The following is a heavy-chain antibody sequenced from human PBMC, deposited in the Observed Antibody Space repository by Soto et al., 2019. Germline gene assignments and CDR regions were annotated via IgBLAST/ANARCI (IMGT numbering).Heavy chain of an antibody. J-gene: IGHJ2*01. V-gene: IGHV3-48*02. Sequence: EVQLVESGGGVVQPGGSLRLSCSASGFTFSSYTMTWVRQAPGTGLEWVSSISSSNSAIYYADSVKGRFTISRDNAKNSVYLQMNSLRDEDTAVYYCARLRGAYSWYFDLWGRGSLITVAA. CDR2: ISSSNSAI. D-gene: IGHD2-15*01. CDR1: GFTFSSYT. CDR3: ARLRGAYSWYFDL.